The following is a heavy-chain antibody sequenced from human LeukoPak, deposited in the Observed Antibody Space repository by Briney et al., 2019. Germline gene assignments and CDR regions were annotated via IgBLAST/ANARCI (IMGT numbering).Heavy chain of an antibody. D-gene: IGHD3-22*01. CDR3: AGAPYDSSGYYYY. J-gene: IGHJ4*02. CDR2: ISSSSSYI. V-gene: IGHV3-21*01. Sequence: GGSLRLSCAASGFTFSSYSMNWVRQAPGKGLEWVSSISSSSSYIYYADSVKDRFTISRDNAKNSLYLQMNSLRAEDTAVYYCAGAPYDSSGYYYYWGQGTLVTVSS. CDR1: GFTFSSYS.